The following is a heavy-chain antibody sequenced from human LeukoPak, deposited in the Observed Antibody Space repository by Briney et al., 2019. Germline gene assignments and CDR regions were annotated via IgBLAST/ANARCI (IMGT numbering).Heavy chain of an antibody. J-gene: IGHJ6*02. V-gene: IGHV3-13*01. CDR1: GFTFSSYD. D-gene: IGHD3-3*01. CDR2: IGTAGDT. Sequence: GGSLRLSCAASGFTFSSYDMHWVRQATGKGLEWVSAIGTAGDTYYPGSVKGRFTISRENAKNSLYLQMNSLRAGDTAVYYCARVRIEFLSPGYYYYGMDVWGQGTTVTVSS. CDR3: ARVRIEFLSPGYYYYGMDV.